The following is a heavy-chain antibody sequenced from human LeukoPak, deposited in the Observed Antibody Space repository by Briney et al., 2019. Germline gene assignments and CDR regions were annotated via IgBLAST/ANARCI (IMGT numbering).Heavy chain of an antibody. CDR1: GFTFDDYA. J-gene: IGHJ5*02. CDR3: AKDVYCSSTSCPPRADP. V-gene: IGHV3-43*02. D-gene: IGHD2-2*01. Sequence: PGGSLRLSCAASGFTFDDYAMQWVRQAPGKGLEWVSLISGDGGSTYYADSVKGRFTISRDNSKNSLYLQMNSLRTEDTALYYCAKDVYCSSTSCPPRADPWGQGTLVTVSS. CDR2: ISGDGGST.